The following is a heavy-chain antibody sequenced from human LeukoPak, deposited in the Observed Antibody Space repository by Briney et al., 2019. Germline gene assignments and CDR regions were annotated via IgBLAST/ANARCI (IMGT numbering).Heavy chain of an antibody. V-gene: IGHV4-39*01. Sequence: SETLSLTCTVSGASISSRGGYYWGWIRQAPGKGLEWIGSVFYTGCTYYNPSLKSRVTISVDTSNNEFSLKLRSVTAADTALYYCARPPVSGLIDGFDIWGQGTMVTVSS. CDR3: ARPPVSGLIDGFDI. D-gene: IGHD3-10*01. J-gene: IGHJ3*02. CDR2: VFYTGCT. CDR1: GASISSRGGYY.